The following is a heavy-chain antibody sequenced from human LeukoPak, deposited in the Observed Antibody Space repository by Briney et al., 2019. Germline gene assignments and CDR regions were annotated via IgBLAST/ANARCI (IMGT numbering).Heavy chain of an antibody. V-gene: IGHV1-46*01. J-gene: IGHJ4*02. CDR1: GYTFTSYY. CDR3: ARVNTMLRGDLDY. Sequence: GASVKVSCKASGYTFTSYYMHWVRQAPGQGLEWMGIINPSGDSTSYSQKFQGRVTMTRDTSTSTVYMDLSSLRSEDTAVYYCARVNTMLRGDLDYWGQGTLVTVSS. CDR2: INPSGDST. D-gene: IGHD3-10*01.